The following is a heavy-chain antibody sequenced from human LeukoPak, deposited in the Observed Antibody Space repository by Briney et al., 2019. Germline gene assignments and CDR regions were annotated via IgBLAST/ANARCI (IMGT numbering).Heavy chain of an antibody. CDR2: IGPTGTDR. D-gene: IGHD1-14*01. Sequence: KPGGSLRLSCAASGFPFSSCGFNWVRQAPGKGLEWVSSIGPTGTDRYYADSVRGRFTISRDNAKNSMYLQMDSLRDEDTAVYYCATETIGRHYDYWGQGTLLTVSS. V-gene: IGHV3-21*01. J-gene: IGHJ4*02. CDR3: ATETIGRHYDY. CDR1: GFPFSSCG.